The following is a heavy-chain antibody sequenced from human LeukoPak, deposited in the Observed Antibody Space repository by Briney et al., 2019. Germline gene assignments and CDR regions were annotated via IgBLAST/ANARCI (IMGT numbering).Heavy chain of an antibody. CDR3: TRGSQNCASASCYNF. CDR1: GYTFTSYD. J-gene: IGHJ4*02. Sequence: ASVKVSCKASGYTFTSYDINWVRQAAGQGLEWMGWMNPNSGNTGYAQKFQGRVTMTRSTSISTAYMELGSLTSEDTAVYYCTRGSQNCASASCYNFWGQGTLVTVSS. V-gene: IGHV1-8*01. CDR2: MNPNSGNT. D-gene: IGHD2-2*02.